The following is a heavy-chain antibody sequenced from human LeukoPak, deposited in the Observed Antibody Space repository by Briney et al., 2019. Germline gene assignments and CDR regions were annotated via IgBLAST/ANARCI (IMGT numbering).Heavy chain of an antibody. CDR1: GFTFSSYG. CDR3: ARVRLLDYYFDY. V-gene: IGHV3-23*01. J-gene: IGHJ4*02. CDR2: LSGSGGTT. D-gene: IGHD2-21*01. Sequence: PGGSLRLSCAASGFTFSSYGMSWVRQAPGKGLEWVSALSGSGGTTYYADSVKGRFTISRDNSKNTLYLQMNSLRAEDTAMYYCARVRLLDYYFDYWGQGTLVTVSS.